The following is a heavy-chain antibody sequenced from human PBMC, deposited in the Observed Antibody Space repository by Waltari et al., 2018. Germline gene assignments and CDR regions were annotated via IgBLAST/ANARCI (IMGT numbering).Heavy chain of an antibody. CDR2: ISWNSGSI. Sequence: EVQLVESGGGLVQPGRSLRLSCAASGFTFDDYAMHWVRQAPGKGLEWVSGISWNSGSIGYADSVKGRFTISRDNAKNSLYLQMNSLRAEDMALYYCAKDITVGATGAFDIWGQGTMVTVSS. J-gene: IGHJ3*02. D-gene: IGHD1-26*01. V-gene: IGHV3-9*03. CDR3: AKDITVGATGAFDI. CDR1: GFTFDDYA.